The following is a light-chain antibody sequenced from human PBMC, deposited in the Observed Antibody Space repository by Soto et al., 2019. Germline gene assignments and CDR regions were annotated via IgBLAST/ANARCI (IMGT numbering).Light chain of an antibody. CDR2: TAS. J-gene: IGKJ4*01. CDR3: QQTQSFPLT. Sequence: DIQMTQSPSSLSASVGDRVTITCRASQNINSYLNWYQQKPGQSPRLLIYTASILQTGVPSGFSGSGSGTDFTLTISNLQAEDSATCYCQQTQSFPLTFGGGTKVEIK. V-gene: IGKV1-39*01. CDR1: QNINSY.